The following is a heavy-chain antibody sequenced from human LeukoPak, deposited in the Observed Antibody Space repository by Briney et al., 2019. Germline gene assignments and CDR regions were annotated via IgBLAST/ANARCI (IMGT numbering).Heavy chain of an antibody. V-gene: IGHV3-11*06. J-gene: IGHJ4*02. CDR2: ISSSSSYT. CDR3: ARDFGGSTRY. Sequence: GGSLGFPCAASGFTFSDYYMSWIRQAPRKGLEWVAYISSSSSYTNYADSVKGRFTTSRDNAKNSLYLQMYSLRAEYTAVYYCARDFGGSTRYWGQGTLVTVSS. D-gene: IGHD4-23*01. CDR1: GFTFSDYY.